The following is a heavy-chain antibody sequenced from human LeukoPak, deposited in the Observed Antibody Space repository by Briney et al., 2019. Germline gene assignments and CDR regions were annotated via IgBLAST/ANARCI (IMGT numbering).Heavy chain of an antibody. Sequence: GGSLRLSCAASGFTFSSYAMSWVRQAPGKGLEWVSAISGSGGSTYYADSVKGRFTISRDNSKNTLYLQMNSLRAEDTAVYYCAKDLLPVPSGTVFDYWGQGTLVTVSS. D-gene: IGHD1-14*01. CDR1: GFTFSSYA. CDR2: ISGSGGST. V-gene: IGHV3-23*01. J-gene: IGHJ4*02. CDR3: AKDLLPVPSGTVFDY.